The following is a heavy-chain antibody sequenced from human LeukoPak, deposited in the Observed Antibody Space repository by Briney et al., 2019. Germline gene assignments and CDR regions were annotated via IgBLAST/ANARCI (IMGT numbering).Heavy chain of an antibody. Sequence: SETLSLTCTVSGGSISSSSYYWGWICQPPGKGLEWIGSIYYSGSTYYNPSLKSRVTISVDTSKNQFSLKLSSVTAADTAVYYCARGRSDIVATRLDCWGQGTLVTVSS. J-gene: IGHJ4*02. CDR3: ARGRSDIVATRLDC. V-gene: IGHV4-39*07. CDR2: IYYSGST. CDR1: GGSISSSSYY. D-gene: IGHD5-12*01.